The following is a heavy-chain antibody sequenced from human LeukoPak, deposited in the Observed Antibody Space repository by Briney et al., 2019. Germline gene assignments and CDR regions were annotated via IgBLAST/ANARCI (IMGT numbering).Heavy chain of an antibody. J-gene: IGHJ4*02. CDR1: GFTFSNYG. Sequence: GSLRLSCAASGFTFSNYGMHWVRQAPGKGLEWIGEINHSGSTNYNPSLKSRVTISVDTSKNQFSLKLSSVTAADTAVYYCAAYCSGGSCYSGWGQGTLVTVSS. CDR3: AAYCSGGSCYSG. V-gene: IGHV4-34*08. CDR2: INHSGST. D-gene: IGHD2-15*01.